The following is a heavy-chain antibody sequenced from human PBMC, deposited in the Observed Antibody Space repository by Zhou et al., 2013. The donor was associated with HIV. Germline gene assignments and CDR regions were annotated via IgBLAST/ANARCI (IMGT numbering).Heavy chain of an antibody. CDR3: ARGMATTNAFDI. Sequence: QVQLVQSGAEVKKPGSSVKVSCKASGGTFSTYAISWVRQAPGQGLEWMGWINPNSGDTNYAQNFQGTVTMTRDTSISTAYMELRRLRSDDTAVYYCARGMATTNAFDIWGQGTMVTVSS. D-gene: IGHD5-12*01. J-gene: IGHJ3*02. CDR1: GGTFSTYA. CDR2: INPNSGDT. V-gene: IGHV1-2*02.